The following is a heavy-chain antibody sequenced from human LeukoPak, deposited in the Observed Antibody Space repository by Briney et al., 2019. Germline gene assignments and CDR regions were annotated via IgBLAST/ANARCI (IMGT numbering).Heavy chain of an antibody. J-gene: IGHJ4*02. CDR2: LWYDGSNK. CDR3: ARDRGSLYSGSYPGYSDH. V-gene: IGHV3-33*01. Sequence: PGGSLRLSCAASGFTFNSDGMHWVRQAPGKGLEWVAVLWYDGSNKYYADSVKGRFTISRDNSKNTLFLQMDSLRAEDTAVYYCARDRGSLYSGSYPGYSDHWGQGTLVTVSS. D-gene: IGHD1-26*01. CDR1: GFTFNSDG.